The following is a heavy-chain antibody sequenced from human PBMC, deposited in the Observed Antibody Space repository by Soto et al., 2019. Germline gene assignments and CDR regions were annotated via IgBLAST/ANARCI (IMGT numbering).Heavy chain of an antibody. J-gene: IGHJ5*02. CDR3: ARRGDSAGYGLHWFEP. Sequence: SETLSLTCAVYDGSFSGYYWSWIRQPPGEGLEWIGKINYSGSTHYNPSLKSRATISVDTSKNQFSLKLSSVTAADTAVYYCARRGDSAGYGLHWFEPWGQETLVTVSS. CDR1: DGSFSGYY. D-gene: IGHD3-22*01. CDR2: INYSGST. V-gene: IGHV4-34*01.